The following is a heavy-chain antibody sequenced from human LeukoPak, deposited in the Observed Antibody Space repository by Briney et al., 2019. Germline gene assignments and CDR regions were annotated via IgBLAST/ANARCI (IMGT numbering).Heavy chain of an antibody. V-gene: IGHV1-69*01. CDR1: GGTVSSYA. CDR3: ATCPEVDYYYYYGMDV. D-gene: IGHD3-9*01. J-gene: IGHJ6*02. CDR2: IIPIFGTA. Sequence: ASVKVSCKASGGTVSSYAISWVRQAPGQGLEWMGGIIPIFGTANYAQKFQGRVTITADESTSTAYMELSSLRSEDTAVYYCATCPEVDYYYYYGMDVRGQGTTVTVSS.